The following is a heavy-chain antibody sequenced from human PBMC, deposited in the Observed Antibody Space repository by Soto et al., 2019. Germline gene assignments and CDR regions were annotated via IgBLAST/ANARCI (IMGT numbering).Heavy chain of an antibody. Sequence: PGESLKISCKGSGYSSTRHWIGWVRQMPGKGLEWMGFIYPGDSDTRYSPSFQGQVTISADKSVSTAYLQWSSLKASDTAIYYCARTKDYGGNSRSPFDYWAQGTLVTVSS. V-gene: IGHV5-51*01. J-gene: IGHJ4*02. D-gene: IGHD4-17*01. CDR1: GYSSTRHW. CDR2: IYPGDSDT. CDR3: ARTKDYGGNSRSPFDY.